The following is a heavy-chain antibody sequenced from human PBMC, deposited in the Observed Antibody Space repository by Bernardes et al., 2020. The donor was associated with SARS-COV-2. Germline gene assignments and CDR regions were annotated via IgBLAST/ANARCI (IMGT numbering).Heavy chain of an antibody. Sequence: VALRRSCAASGFTFSSYWMSWVRQAPGKGLEWVANIKQDGSEKYYVDSVKGRFTISRDNAKNSLYLQMNSLRAEDTAVYYCARDSRAVAGRYYYYGMDVWGQGTTVTVSS. D-gene: IGHD6-19*01. V-gene: IGHV3-7*01. CDR1: GFTFSSYW. J-gene: IGHJ6*02. CDR3: ARDSRAVAGRYYYYGMDV. CDR2: IKQDGSEK.